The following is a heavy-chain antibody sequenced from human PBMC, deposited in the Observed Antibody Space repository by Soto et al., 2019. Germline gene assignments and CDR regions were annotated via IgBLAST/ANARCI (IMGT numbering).Heavy chain of an antibody. Sequence: PGGSLRLSCAPSGFIFSDNWVSWLRQAPGKGLEWVAHISQDGSQTLYVDSVKGRFTISRDNAESSLFLQMNSLRADDTAVYHCFSWRHIVLSNDWGQGVLVTVSS. CDR2: ISQDGSQT. V-gene: IGHV3-7*01. CDR1: GFIFSDNW. CDR3: FSWRHIVLSND. J-gene: IGHJ4*02. D-gene: IGHD3-16*02.